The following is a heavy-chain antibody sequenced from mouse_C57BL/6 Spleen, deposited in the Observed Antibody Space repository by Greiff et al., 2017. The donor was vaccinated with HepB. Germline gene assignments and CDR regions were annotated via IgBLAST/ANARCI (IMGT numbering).Heavy chain of an antibody. D-gene: IGHD1-1*01. Sequence: VQLQQSGAELVKPGASVKLSCKASGYTFTEYTIHWVKQRSGQGLEWIGWFYPGRGSIKYNEKFKDKATLTADKSSSTVYMELSRLTSEDSAVYFCARHEEDYYGSRGYFDYWGQGTTLTVSS. J-gene: IGHJ2*01. CDR1: GYTFTEYT. CDR2: FYPGRGSI. V-gene: IGHV1-62-2*01. CDR3: ARHEEDYYGSRGYFDY.